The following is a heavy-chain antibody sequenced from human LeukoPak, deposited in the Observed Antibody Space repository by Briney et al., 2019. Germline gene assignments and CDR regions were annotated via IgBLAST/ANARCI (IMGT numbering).Heavy chain of an antibody. CDR3: ARAPGSRSFDWFDP. CDR2: IIPIFGTA. V-gene: IGHV1-69*05. Sequence: GASVKVSCKASGGTFSSYAISWVRQAPGQGLEWMGGIIPIFGTANYAQRFQGRVTITTDESTSTAYMELSSLRSEDTAVYYCARAPGSRSFDWFDPWGQGTLVTVSS. CDR1: GGTFSSYA. D-gene: IGHD2-15*01. J-gene: IGHJ5*02.